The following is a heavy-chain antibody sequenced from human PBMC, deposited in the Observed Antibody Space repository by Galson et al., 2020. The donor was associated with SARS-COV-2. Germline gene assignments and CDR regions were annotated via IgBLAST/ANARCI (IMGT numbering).Heavy chain of an antibody. Sequence: GGSLRLSCAASGFTFSSYDMHWVRQATGKGLEWVSAIGTAGDTYYPGSVKGRFTISRENAKNSLYLQMNSLRAGDTAVYYCARGDSYYYGSGSSYYYMDVWGKGTTVTVSS. CDR1: GFTFSSYD. J-gene: IGHJ6*03. CDR3: ARGDSYYYGSGSSYYYMDV. D-gene: IGHD3-10*01. V-gene: IGHV3-13*01. CDR2: IGTAGDT.